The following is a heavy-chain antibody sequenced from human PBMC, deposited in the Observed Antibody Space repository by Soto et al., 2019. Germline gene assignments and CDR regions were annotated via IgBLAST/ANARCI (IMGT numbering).Heavy chain of an antibody. V-gene: IGHV3-23*01. Sequence: GGSLRLSCAASGFTVSSNYMSWVRQAPGKGLEWVSAISGSGGSTYYADSVKGRFTISRDNSKNTLYLQMNSLRAEDTAVYYCANMTHGSYYYYYGMDVWGQGTTVTVSS. CDR3: ANMTHGSYYYYYGMDV. CDR1: GFTVSSNY. J-gene: IGHJ6*02. D-gene: IGHD3-16*01. CDR2: ISGSGGST.